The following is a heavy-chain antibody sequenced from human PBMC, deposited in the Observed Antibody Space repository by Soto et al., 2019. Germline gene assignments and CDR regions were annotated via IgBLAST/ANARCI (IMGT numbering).Heavy chain of an antibody. CDR2: TYYRSKWYN. J-gene: IGHJ4*02. CDR1: GDSVSSNSAA. Sequence: SQTLSLTCAISGDSVSSNSAALNWIMQSPSRGLEWLGRTYYRSKWYNDYAVSVKSRITINPDTSKNQFSLQLNSVTPEDTAVYYCAREQSGSGRSDFDYWGQGTLVTVSS. V-gene: IGHV6-1*01. D-gene: IGHD6-19*01. CDR3: AREQSGSGRSDFDY.